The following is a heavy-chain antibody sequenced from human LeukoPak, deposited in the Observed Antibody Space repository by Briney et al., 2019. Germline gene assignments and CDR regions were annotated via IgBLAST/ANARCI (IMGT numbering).Heavy chain of an antibody. Sequence: PSETLSLTCTVSGVSISSSNSYWGWIRQPPGKGLEWIGEINHSGSTNYNPSLKSRVTISVDTSKNQFSLKLSSVTAADTAVYYCALGYANYYYYYMDVWGKGTTVTVSS. D-gene: IGHD2-8*01. CDR3: ALGYANYYYYYMDV. J-gene: IGHJ6*03. CDR1: GVSISSSNSY. CDR2: INHSGST. V-gene: IGHV4-39*07.